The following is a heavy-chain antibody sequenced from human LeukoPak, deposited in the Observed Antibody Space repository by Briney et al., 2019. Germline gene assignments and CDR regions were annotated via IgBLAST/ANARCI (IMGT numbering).Heavy chain of an antibody. CDR1: VFTFSSYW. Sequence: GGSLRLSRAASVFTFSSYWMNWVRQAPGKGLEWVANIKQYGREKYYVDSVKARFTISRDNAENSLYLQMNSLGAEDKSVYYCERGWKGRSKIDCWGQGTLVTVSS. J-gene: IGHJ4*02. CDR2: IKQYGREK. D-gene: IGHD1-1*01. V-gene: IGHV3-7*01. CDR3: ERGWKGRSKIDC.